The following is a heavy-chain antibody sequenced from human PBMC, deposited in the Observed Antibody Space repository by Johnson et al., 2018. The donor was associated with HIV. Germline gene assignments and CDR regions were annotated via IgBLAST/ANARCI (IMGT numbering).Heavy chain of an antibody. J-gene: IGHJ3*02. CDR3: ARGRSSSSTAAFDI. CDR1: GFTFSNVW. Sequence: VQLVESGGGLVKPGGSLRLSCAASGFTFSNVWMTWVRQSPGKGLEWVANIKEDGSEKYYVDSVKGRFTISRDNAKNSLYLQMNSLRAEDTAVYYCARGRSSSSTAAFDIWGQGTMVTVSS. D-gene: IGHD6-6*01. V-gene: IGHV3-7*01. CDR2: IKEDGSEK.